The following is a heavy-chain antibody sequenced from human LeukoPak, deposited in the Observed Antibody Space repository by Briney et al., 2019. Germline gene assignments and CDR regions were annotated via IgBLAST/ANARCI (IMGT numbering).Heavy chain of an antibody. V-gene: IGHV3-23*01. Sequence: RPGGSLRLSCAASGFTFSSYAMSWVRQAPGKGLEWVSAISGSGDSTYYADSVKGRFTISRDNSKNTLYLQMNSLRDEDMAMYYCARGISTSCYTAGDCWGQGTLVTVSS. D-gene: IGHD2-2*02. CDR2: ISGSGDST. J-gene: IGHJ4*02. CDR1: GFTFSSYA. CDR3: ARGISTSCYTAGDC.